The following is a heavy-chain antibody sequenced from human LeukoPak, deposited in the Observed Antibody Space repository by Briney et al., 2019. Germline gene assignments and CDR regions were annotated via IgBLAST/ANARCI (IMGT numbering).Heavy chain of an antibody. J-gene: IGHJ4*02. Sequence: NSSETLSLTCTVSGGSISSYYWSWIRQPPGKGLEWIGYIYYSGSTNYNPSLKSRVTISVDTSKNQFSLKLSSVTAADTAVYYCARLTKYDDTWYTDYWGQGTQVTVSS. CDR2: IYYSGST. CDR1: GGSISSYY. D-gene: IGHD4/OR15-4a*01. V-gene: IGHV4-59*01. CDR3: ARLTKYDDTWYTDY.